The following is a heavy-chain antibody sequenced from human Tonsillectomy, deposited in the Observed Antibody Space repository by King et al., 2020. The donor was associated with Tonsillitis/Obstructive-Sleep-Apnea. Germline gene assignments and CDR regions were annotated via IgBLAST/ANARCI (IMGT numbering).Heavy chain of an antibody. CDR3: ARHSPPYGGYGLFDY. CDR1: GGSISSSSYY. CDR2: IYYSGST. J-gene: IGHJ4*02. Sequence: QLQESGPGLVKPSETLSLTCTVSGGSISSSSYYWGWIRQPPGKGLEWIGSIYYSGSTYYNPSLKSRVTISVDTSKNQFSLKLSSVTAADTAVYYCARHSPPYGGYGLFDYWGQGTLVTVSS. V-gene: IGHV4-39*01. D-gene: IGHD5-12*01.